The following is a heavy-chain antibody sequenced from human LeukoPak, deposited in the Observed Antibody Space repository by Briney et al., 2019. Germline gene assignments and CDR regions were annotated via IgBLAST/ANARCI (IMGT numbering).Heavy chain of an antibody. Sequence: GGSLRLSCAVSGFTSSSYALNWVRQAPGKGLEWVATVSGSGDRMYHADSVKGRFTISRDNSKNIIYLQMNSLRAEDTAVYYCARDQEGFDYWGQGTLVTVSS. CDR3: ARDQEGFDY. CDR1: GFTSSSYA. CDR2: VSGSGDRM. V-gene: IGHV3-23*01. J-gene: IGHJ4*02.